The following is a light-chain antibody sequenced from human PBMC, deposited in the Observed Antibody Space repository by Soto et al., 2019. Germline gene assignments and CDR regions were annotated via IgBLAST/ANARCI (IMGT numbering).Light chain of an antibody. CDR3: QQYNNWPPWT. CDR2: DAS. J-gene: IGKJ1*01. V-gene: IGKV3D-15*01. CDR1: QSVSSY. Sequence: EVVLTQSPGTLSLSPGARATLSCRASQSVSSYLAWYQQKPGQAPRLLIYDASNRATGIPARFSGSGSGTEFTLTISSLQSEDFAVYYGQQYNNWPPWTFGQGTKVDIK.